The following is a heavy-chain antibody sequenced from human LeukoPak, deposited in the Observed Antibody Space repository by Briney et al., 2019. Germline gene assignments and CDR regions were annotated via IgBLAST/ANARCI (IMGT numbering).Heavy chain of an antibody. D-gene: IGHD5-18*01. CDR1: GFTFSLYS. J-gene: IGHJ3*02. CDR3: ARVDTAMRDAFDI. CDR2: ISSSSSYI. Sequence: GGSLRLSCAASGFTFSLYSMNWVRQAPGKGLEWVSSISSSSSYIYYADSVKGRFTISRDNAKNSLYLQMNSLRAEDTAVYYCARVDTAMRDAFDIWGQGTMVTVSS. V-gene: IGHV3-21*01.